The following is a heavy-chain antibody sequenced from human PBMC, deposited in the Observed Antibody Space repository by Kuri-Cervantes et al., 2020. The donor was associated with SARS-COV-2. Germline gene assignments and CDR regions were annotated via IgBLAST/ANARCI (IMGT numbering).Heavy chain of an antibody. V-gene: IGHV3-7*01. CDR1: GFTFSSYW. J-gene: IGHJ4*02. CDR3: ATALIVATVDY. Sequence: GGSLRLSCAASGFTFSSYWMSWVRQAPGKGLEWVANIKQDGSEKYYVDSVKGRSTISRDNAKNSLYLQMNSLRAEDTAVYYCATALIVATVDYWGQGTLVTVSS. D-gene: IGHD5-12*01. CDR2: IKQDGSEK.